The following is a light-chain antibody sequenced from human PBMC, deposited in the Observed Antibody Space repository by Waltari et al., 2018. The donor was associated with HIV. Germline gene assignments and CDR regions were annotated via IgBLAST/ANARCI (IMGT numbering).Light chain of an antibody. V-gene: IGLV1-40*01. J-gene: IGLJ2*01. CDR2: GFR. CDR1: TSNVGAGHD. Sequence: QSVLTQPPSVSGAPGQRVTISCTGSTSNVGAGHDVHWYQHLLGTAPKLLINGFRRRPSGVPDRFSGSKSGTSASLAITGLQAEDEADYYCQSYDSTLSAVIFGGGTKLTVL. CDR3: QSYDSTLSAVI.